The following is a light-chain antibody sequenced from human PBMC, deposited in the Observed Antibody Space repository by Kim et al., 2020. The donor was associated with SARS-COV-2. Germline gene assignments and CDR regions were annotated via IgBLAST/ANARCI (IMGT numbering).Light chain of an antibody. V-gene: IGKV1-17*03. CDR2: AAS. CDR1: QDINQN. CDR3: LQHRSYPRT. J-gene: IGKJ2*01. Sequence: SASVGGTVTISCRASQDINQNLVWFQQKPGQVPKRLIYAASRPQSGVPSRFSGSGSGTEFTLTITSLQPEDFATYYCLQHRSYPRTFGQGTKLEI.